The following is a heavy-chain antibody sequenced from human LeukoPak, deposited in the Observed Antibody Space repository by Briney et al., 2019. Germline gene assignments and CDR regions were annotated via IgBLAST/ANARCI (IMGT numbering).Heavy chain of an antibody. Sequence: PSETLSLTCTVSGASISSYYWSWIRQPPGKELEWIGYIYTSGSTNYNPSLKSRVTIYADPSKTQFSLKLSFVTAADTAVYYCARGHLSAFYWFDPWGQGTLVTVSS. J-gene: IGHJ5*02. CDR3: ARGHLSAFYWFDP. D-gene: IGHD3-3*02. V-gene: IGHV4-4*08. CDR2: IYTSGST. CDR1: GASISSYY.